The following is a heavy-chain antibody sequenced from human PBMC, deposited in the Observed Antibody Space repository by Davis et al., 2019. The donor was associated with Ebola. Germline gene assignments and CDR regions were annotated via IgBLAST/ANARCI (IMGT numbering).Heavy chain of an antibody. Sequence: GESLKISCAASGFTFSSYSMNWVRQAPGKGLEWVSSISSSSSYIYYADSVKGRFTISRDNAKNSLYLQMNSLRTEDTAVYYCAKDLGGTNYYYYYMDVWGKGTTVTVSS. J-gene: IGHJ6*03. CDR3: AKDLGGTNYYYYYMDV. V-gene: IGHV3-21*04. D-gene: IGHD3-10*01. CDR1: GFTFSSYS. CDR2: ISSSSSYI.